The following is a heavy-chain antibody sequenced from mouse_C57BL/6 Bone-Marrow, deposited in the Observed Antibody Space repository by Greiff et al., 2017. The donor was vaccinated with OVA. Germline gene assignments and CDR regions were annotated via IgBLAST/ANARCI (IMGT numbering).Heavy chain of an antibody. CDR2: INYDGSST. D-gene: IGHD2-2*01. V-gene: IGHV5-16*01. J-gene: IGHJ2*01. Sequence: EVMLVESEGGLVQPGSSMKLSCTASGFTFSDYYMAWVRQVPEKGLEWVANINYDGSSTYYLDSLKSRFFISRDHAKHILYLQRSSLKAEDTATCCWARVWLPNYGDYGGQGTTRTGSS. CDR1: GFTFSDYY. CDR3: ARVWLPNYGDY.